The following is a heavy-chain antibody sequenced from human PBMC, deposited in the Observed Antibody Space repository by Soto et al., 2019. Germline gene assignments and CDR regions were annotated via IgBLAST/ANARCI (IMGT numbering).Heavy chain of an antibody. Sequence: SETLSLTCTVSGGSISSYYWSWNRQPPGKGLEWIGYIYYSGSTNYNPSLKSRVTISVDTSKNQFSLKLSSVTAADTAVYYCARRLGHGDVGYYYYYMDVWGKGTTVTVSS. J-gene: IGHJ6*03. CDR1: GGSISSYY. V-gene: IGHV4-59*08. D-gene: IGHD4-17*01. CDR2: IYYSGST. CDR3: ARRLGHGDVGYYYYYMDV.